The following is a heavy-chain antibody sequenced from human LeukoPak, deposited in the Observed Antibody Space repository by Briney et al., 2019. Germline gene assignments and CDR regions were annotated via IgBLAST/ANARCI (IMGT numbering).Heavy chain of an antibody. J-gene: IGHJ4*02. CDR1: GFTFSSYA. D-gene: IGHD4-23*01. Sequence: GGSLRLSCAASGFTFSSYAMSWVRQAPGKGLEWVSAISGSGGSTYYADSVKGRFTISRDNSKNTLYLQMNSLRAEDTAVYYCARDTTRDYGGNSGLDYWGQGTLVTVSS. CDR2: ISGSGGST. V-gene: IGHV3-23*01. CDR3: ARDTTRDYGGNSGLDY.